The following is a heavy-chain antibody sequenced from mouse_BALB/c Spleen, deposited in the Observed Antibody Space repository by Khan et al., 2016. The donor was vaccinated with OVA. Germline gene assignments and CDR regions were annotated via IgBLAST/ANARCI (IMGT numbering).Heavy chain of an antibody. V-gene: IGHV3-8*02. CDR2: MIFSGNT. J-gene: IGHJ3*01. CDR1: GDSITSGY. Sequence: EVQLLESGPSLVKPSQTLSLTCSVTGDSITSGYWSWIRKFPGNKLEYMGYMIFSGNTYYNPSPKTRISITRHTSKNQYYLQLNSATTEDIATHYYARSTYRYAFAYWGQGTLVTVSA. CDR3: ARSTYRYAFAY. D-gene: IGHD2-14*01.